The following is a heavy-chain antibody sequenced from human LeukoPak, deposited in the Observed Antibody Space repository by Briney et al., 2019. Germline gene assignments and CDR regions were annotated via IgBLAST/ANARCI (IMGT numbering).Heavy chain of an antibody. Sequence: PGGSLRLSCAASGFTFSDYNMRWIRQAPGKGLEWVSSISRSGSTKYYADSVKGRFTISRDNSKNTLYLQMNSLRVEDTAVYHCARDGPEENGSPLDYWGQGTLVTVSS. CDR2: ISRSGSTK. D-gene: IGHD3-10*01. CDR1: GFTFSDYN. J-gene: IGHJ4*02. V-gene: IGHV3-11*04. CDR3: ARDGPEENGSPLDY.